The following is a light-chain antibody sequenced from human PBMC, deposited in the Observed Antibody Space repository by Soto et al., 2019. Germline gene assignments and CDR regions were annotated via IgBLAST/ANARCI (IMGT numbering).Light chain of an antibody. V-gene: IGLV1-40*01. Sequence: QSVRTQPPSVSGAPGQRVTIPCTGSSSNIGAGYDVHWYQQLPGTAPKLLTYGNSNRPSGVPDRFSGSKSGTSASLAITGLQAEDEADYYCQSYDSSLSGYVFGTGTKVTVL. CDR2: GNS. J-gene: IGLJ1*01. CDR1: SSNIGAGYD. CDR3: QSYDSSLSGYV.